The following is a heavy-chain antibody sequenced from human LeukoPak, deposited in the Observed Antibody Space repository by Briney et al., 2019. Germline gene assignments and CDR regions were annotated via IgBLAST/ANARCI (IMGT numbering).Heavy chain of an antibody. Sequence: PPGGSLRLSCAASGFTFSSYWMHWVRQAPGKGLEWVSGISGNGGNPHYTDSVRGRFTISRDNPKNTLYLQMNSLRAEDTAVYYCAKDFRNDHDPRFDYWGQGTLVTVSS. V-gene: IGHV3-23*01. J-gene: IGHJ4*02. D-gene: IGHD1-14*01. CDR2: ISGNGGNP. CDR3: AKDFRNDHDPRFDY. CDR1: GFTFSSYW.